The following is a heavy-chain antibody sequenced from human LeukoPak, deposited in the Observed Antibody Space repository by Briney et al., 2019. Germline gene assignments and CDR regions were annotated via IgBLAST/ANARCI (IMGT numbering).Heavy chain of an antibody. CDR1: GGSISSYY. CDR2: IYHSGST. V-gene: IGHV4-38-2*02. CDR3: ARLPTEEVYDFWSGRVFDP. D-gene: IGHD3-3*01. J-gene: IGHJ5*02. Sequence: SETLSLTCTVSGGSISSYYWGWIRQPPGKGLEWIGSIYHSGSTYYNPPLKSRVTISVDTSKNQFSLKLSSVTAADAAVYYCARLPTEEVYDFWSGRVFDPWGQGTLVTVSS.